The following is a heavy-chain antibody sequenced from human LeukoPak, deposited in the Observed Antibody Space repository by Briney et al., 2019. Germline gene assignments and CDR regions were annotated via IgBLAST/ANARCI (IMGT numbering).Heavy chain of an antibody. CDR2: IIPILGIA. CDR3: ATLLWFGDEGYFDY. Sequence: ASVKVSCKASGGTFSSYAISWVRQAPGQGLEWMGRIIPILGIANYAQKFQGRVTITTDKSTSTAYMELSSLRSEDTAVYYCATLLWFGDEGYFDYWGQGTLVTVSS. CDR1: GGTFSSYA. J-gene: IGHJ4*02. D-gene: IGHD3-10*01. V-gene: IGHV1-69*04.